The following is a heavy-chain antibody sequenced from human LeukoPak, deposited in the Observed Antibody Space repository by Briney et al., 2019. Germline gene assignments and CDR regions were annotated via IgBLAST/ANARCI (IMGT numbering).Heavy chain of an antibody. CDR3: AKEGQYSSPYYYMDV. V-gene: IGHV3-23*01. Sequence: PGGSLRLSCAASAFTFSSYAMSWVRQAPGKGLEWVSAISGSGSSTYFADSVRGRFTISRDNSKNTLYLQMNSLRAEDTAVYYCAKEGQYSSPYYYMDVWGKGTTVTVSS. CDR2: ISGSGSST. CDR1: AFTFSSYA. J-gene: IGHJ6*03. D-gene: IGHD6-6*01.